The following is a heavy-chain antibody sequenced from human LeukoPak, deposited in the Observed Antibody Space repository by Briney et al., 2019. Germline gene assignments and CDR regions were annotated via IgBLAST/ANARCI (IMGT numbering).Heavy chain of an antibody. Sequence: SQTLSLTCTVSGGPISSGGYYWSWIRQHPGKGLEWTGYICYNRTTYYNPSLKSRVTISVDTSKNQFSLTLSSVTAADTAVYYCAREGPRAAAGTAPFDSWGQGTLVTVSS. CDR1: GGPISSGGYY. J-gene: IGHJ4*02. CDR3: AREGPRAAAGTAPFDS. D-gene: IGHD6-13*01. V-gene: IGHV4-31*03. CDR2: ICYNRTT.